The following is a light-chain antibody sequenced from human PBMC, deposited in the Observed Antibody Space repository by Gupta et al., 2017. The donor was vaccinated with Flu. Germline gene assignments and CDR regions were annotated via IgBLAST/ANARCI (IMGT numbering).Light chain of an antibody. CDR1: SSDVGSYDL. Sequence: QSALTQPASVSGSPGQSITVACAGTSSDVGSYDLDSWYHQHPGKAPKLMIYEVDNRPSGVSDRFSGSKSGNTASLTISGLQAEDEADYYCGSYTPTSRLFGGGTRVTVL. V-gene: IGLV2-14*01. CDR3: GSYTPTSRL. J-gene: IGLJ3*02. CDR2: EVD.